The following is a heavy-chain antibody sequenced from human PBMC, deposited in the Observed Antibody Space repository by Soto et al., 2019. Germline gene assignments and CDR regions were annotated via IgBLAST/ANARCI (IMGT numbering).Heavy chain of an antibody. J-gene: IGHJ4*02. Sequence: GSLRLACSASGFTFSSYAMSWVRQAAGKGLEWVSAISGSGGSTYYADSVKVRFTISRDNSKNTLYLQMNRLRAEDTAVYYCAKDRLGYYDSSGYYYYDYWGQGTLVTVYS. D-gene: IGHD3-22*01. CDR3: AKDRLGYYDSSGYYYYDY. CDR2: ISGSGGST. V-gene: IGHV3-23*01. CDR1: GFTFSSYA.